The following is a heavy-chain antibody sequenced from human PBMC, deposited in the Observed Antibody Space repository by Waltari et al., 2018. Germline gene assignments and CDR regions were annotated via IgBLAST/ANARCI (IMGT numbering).Heavy chain of an antibody. CDR3: ARGTRSFDT. D-gene: IGHD2-2*01. J-gene: IGHJ5*02. Sequence: QVQLVQSGAEVKKPGASVKVSCKASGYTFTSYDVNWVRQAAGQGLEWMGWMNPKSGNTGYAQRFQGRVTMTRNTSISSAYMELSSLTSEDTAMYYCARGTRSFDTWGQGTLVTVSP. V-gene: IGHV1-8*01. CDR1: GYTFTSYD. CDR2: MNPKSGNT.